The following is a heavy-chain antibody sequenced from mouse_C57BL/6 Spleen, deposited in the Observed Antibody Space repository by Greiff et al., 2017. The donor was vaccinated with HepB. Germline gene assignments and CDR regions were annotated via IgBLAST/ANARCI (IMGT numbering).Heavy chain of an antibody. CDR2: IYPGSGNT. Sequence: QVQLQQSGAELVRPGASVKLSCKASGYTFTDYYINWVKQRPGQGLEWIARIYPGSGNTYYNEKFKGKATLTAEKSSSTAYMQLSSLTSEDSAVYFCAREGDGYYAMDYWGQGTSVTVSS. CDR3: AREGDGYYAMDY. V-gene: IGHV1-76*01. J-gene: IGHJ4*01. D-gene: IGHD3-3*01. CDR1: GYTFTDYY.